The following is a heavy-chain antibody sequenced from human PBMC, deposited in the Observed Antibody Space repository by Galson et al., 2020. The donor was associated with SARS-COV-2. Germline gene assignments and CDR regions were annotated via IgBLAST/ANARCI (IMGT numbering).Heavy chain of an antibody. CDR2: ISYDGSNK. Sequence: GESLKISCAASGFTFSSYAMHWVRQAPGKGLEWVEVISYDGSNKYYADSVKGRFTISRDNSKNTLYLQMNSLRAEDTAVYYCARPETAPTLLWFGELTLAPLDYWGQGTLVTVSS. V-gene: IGHV3-30*04. J-gene: IGHJ4*02. CDR3: ARPETAPTLLWFGELTLAPLDY. CDR1: GFTFSSYA. D-gene: IGHD3-10*01.